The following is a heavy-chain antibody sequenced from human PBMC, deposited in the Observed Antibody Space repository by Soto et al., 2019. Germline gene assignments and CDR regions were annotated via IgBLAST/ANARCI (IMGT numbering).Heavy chain of an antibody. D-gene: IGHD3-3*01. CDR3: VSSSLYYDFSDDY. J-gene: IGHJ4*02. Sequence: EVQLVESGGGLVQPGGSLRLSCAASGFTVSSNYMSWVRQAPGKGLEWVSVIYSGGSTYYADSVKGRFTISRHNSKNTLYLQMNSLRAEDTAVYYCVSSSLYYDFSDDYWGQGTLVTVSS. CDR2: IYSGGST. V-gene: IGHV3-53*04. CDR1: GFTVSSNY.